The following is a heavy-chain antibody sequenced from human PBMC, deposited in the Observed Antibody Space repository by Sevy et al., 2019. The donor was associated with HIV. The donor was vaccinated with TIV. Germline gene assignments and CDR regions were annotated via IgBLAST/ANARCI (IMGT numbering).Heavy chain of an antibody. J-gene: IGHJ4*02. Sequence: ASVKVSCKASGYTFTGYYMHWVRQAPGQGLEWMGWINPNSGGTNYAQKFQGRVTMTRDTSISTAYMELSRLSSDDTAVYYCARDSLSTDSYGLLPPYYFDYWGQGTLVTVSS. D-gene: IGHD5-18*01. CDR2: INPNSGGT. V-gene: IGHV1-2*02. CDR1: GYTFTGYY. CDR3: ARDSLSTDSYGLLPPYYFDY.